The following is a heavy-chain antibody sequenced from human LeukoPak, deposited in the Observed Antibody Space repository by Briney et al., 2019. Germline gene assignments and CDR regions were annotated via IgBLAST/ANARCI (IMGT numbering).Heavy chain of an antibody. Sequence: GSLRLSCSASGFPFSIYSMNWVRQAPGKGPEWISYISSRSSILYYADSVNGRFTISRDDAKNSLYLQMSGLRVEDTAVYYCARDSASPPVTFDYWGLGTLVTVSS. J-gene: IGHJ4*02. CDR2: ISSRSSIL. D-gene: IGHD4-17*01. CDR3: ARDSASPPVTFDY. CDR1: GFPFSIYS. V-gene: IGHV3-48*04.